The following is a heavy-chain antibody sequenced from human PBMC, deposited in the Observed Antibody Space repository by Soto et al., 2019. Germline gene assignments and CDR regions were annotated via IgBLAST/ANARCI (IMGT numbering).Heavy chain of an antibody. D-gene: IGHD6-19*01. CDR1: GDSVSGNSAA. Sequence: PSQTLSLTCAISGDSVSGNSAAWNWIRQSPSRGLEWLGRTYYRSKWYNEYAVSVESRITINPDTSKNQFSLQLDSVTAEDTAVYYCARDPNSSGLINAFDVWGQGTMVTVSS. J-gene: IGHJ3*01. CDR2: TYYRSKWYN. CDR3: ARDPNSSGLINAFDV. V-gene: IGHV6-1*01.